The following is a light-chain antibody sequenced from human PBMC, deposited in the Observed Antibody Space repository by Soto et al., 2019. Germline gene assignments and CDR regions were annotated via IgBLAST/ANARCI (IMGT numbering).Light chain of an antibody. Sequence: QAVVTQPPSVSGAPGQRVTISCTGSSSNIEAGYDVHWYQQVPGTAPKLLIYGNINRPSGVPDRFSGSKSGTSASLAITGLQAEDEAEYYCQSYDSSLVFGGGTKLTVL. CDR2: GNI. J-gene: IGLJ2*01. CDR1: SSNIEAGYD. CDR3: QSYDSSLV. V-gene: IGLV1-40*01.